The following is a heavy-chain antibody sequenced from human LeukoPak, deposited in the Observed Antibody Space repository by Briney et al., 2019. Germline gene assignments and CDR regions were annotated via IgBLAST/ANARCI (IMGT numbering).Heavy chain of an antibody. CDR3: ARGLLWFGEFTDAFDI. Sequence: PGGSLRLSCAASGFTFSSYAMHWVRQAPGKGLEWVAVISYDGSNKYYADSVKGRFTISRDNSKNTLYLQMNSLRAEDTAVYYCARGLLWFGEFTDAFDIWGQGTMVTVSS. D-gene: IGHD3-10*01. CDR2: ISYDGSNK. CDR1: GFTFSSYA. J-gene: IGHJ3*02. V-gene: IGHV3-30-3*01.